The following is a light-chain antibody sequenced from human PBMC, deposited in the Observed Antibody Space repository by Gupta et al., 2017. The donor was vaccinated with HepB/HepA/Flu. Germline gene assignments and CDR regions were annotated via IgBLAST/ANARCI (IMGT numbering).Light chain of an antibody. Sequence: QTVVTQDPSFLVSPGGSVTLTFGLSSGSVSTSYYPSWYQQTPGQAPRTLIYSTNTRSSGVPDRFSVSILGNKAALTITGAQADDESDYYCVLYMGSGIWVFGGGTKLTVL. CDR3: VLYMGSGIWV. V-gene: IGLV8-61*01. J-gene: IGLJ3*02. CDR2: STN. CDR1: SGSVSTSYY.